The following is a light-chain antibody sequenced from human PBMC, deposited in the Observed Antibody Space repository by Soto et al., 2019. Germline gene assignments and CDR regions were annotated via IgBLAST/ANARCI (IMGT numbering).Light chain of an antibody. J-gene: IGKJ1*01. CDR1: QSVSSSN. CDR3: QQYGTSPWT. V-gene: IGKV3-20*01. CDR2: GAS. Sequence: PGERATLSCGASQSVSSSNFAWYKQKPGQAPRLLIYGASSRATGIPDIFSGSGSGTDFTLTISRLEPEDFAVYHCQQYGTSPWTFGQGTKVDIK.